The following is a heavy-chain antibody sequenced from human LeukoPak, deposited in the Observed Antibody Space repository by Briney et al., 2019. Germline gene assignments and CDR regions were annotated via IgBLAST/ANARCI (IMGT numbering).Heavy chain of an antibody. D-gene: IGHD3-9*01. J-gene: IGHJ4*02. CDR3: ARQENRYHLLTGYYPGSVDY. Sequence: SETLSLTCTVFGGSISTYYWSWIRQPPGKGLEWIGSLYYSGGTNYNPSLKSRVSMSVDTSKNQFSLRLSSVTAADTAVYYCARQENRYHLLTGYYPGSVDYWGQGTLVTVSS. CDR1: GGSISTYY. V-gene: IGHV4-59*01. CDR2: LYYSGGT.